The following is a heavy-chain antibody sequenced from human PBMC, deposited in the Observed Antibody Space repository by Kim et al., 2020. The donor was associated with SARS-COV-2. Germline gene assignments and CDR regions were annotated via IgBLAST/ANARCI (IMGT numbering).Heavy chain of an antibody. CDR2: ISYDGSNK. Sequence: GGSLRLSCAASGFTFSSYAMHWVRQAPGKGLEWVAVISYDGSNKYYADSVKGRFTISRDNSKNTLYLQMNSLRAADTAVYYCARDPSYCGGDCYAPYFD. CDR3: ARDPSYCGGDCYAPYFD. V-gene: IGHV3-30*04. J-gene: IGHJ4*01. CDR1: GFTFSSYA. D-gene: IGHD2-21*02.